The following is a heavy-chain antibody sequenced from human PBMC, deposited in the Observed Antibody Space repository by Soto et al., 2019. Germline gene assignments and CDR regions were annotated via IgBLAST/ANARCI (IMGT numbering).Heavy chain of an antibody. CDR2: ISYDGSNK. V-gene: IGHV3-30-3*01. D-gene: IGHD1-26*01. Sequence: VQLVESGGGLVKPGGSLRLSCAASGFTFSSYAMHWVRQAPGKGLEWVAVISYDGSNKYYADSVKGRFTISRDNSKNTLYLQMNSLRAEDTAVYYCARAKWELQDFDYWGQGTLVTVSS. CDR1: GFTFSSYA. J-gene: IGHJ4*02. CDR3: ARAKWELQDFDY.